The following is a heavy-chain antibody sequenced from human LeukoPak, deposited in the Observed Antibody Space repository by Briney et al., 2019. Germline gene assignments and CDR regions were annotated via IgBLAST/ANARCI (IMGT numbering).Heavy chain of an antibody. D-gene: IGHD2-2*01. CDR3: AREENIVVVPAASSGYYGMDV. CDR1: GYTFINYY. V-gene: IGHV1-46*01. CDR2: INPSGGST. J-gene: IGHJ6*02. Sequence: ASVKVSCKASGYTFINYYMHWVRQAPGQGLEWMGIINPSGGSTSYAQKFQGRVTMTSDTSTGTAYMELSSLRSEDTAVYYCAREENIVVVPAASSGYYGMDVWGQGTTVTVSS.